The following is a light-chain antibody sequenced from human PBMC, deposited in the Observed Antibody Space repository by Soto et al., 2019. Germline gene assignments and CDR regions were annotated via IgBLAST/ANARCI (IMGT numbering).Light chain of an antibody. CDR3: SSYTSSTTTTVV. J-gene: IGLJ2*01. CDR2: EVS. V-gene: IGLV2-14*01. Sequence: QSALTQPASVSESPGQSITISCTGTSSDVGGYKYVSWYQQHPGKAPKLMIYEVSNRPSGVPNRFSASKSGNTASLTISGLQAEDEADYFCSSYTSSTTTTVVFGGGTQLTVL. CDR1: SSDVGGYKY.